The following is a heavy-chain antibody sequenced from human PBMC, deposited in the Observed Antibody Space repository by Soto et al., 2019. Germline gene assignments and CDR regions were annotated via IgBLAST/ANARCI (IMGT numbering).Heavy chain of an antibody. Sequence: QVQLVQSGAEVKKPGSSVKVSCKASGGTFSSYAISWVRQAPGQGLEWMGGIIPIFGTANYAQKFQGRVKITADESTSTAYMELSSLRSEDTAVYYCARDRCSGGSCYSGGYYYYGMDVWGQGTTVTVSS. CDR2: IIPIFGTA. CDR1: GGTFSSYA. V-gene: IGHV1-69*01. D-gene: IGHD2-15*01. J-gene: IGHJ6*02. CDR3: ARDRCSGGSCYSGGYYYYGMDV.